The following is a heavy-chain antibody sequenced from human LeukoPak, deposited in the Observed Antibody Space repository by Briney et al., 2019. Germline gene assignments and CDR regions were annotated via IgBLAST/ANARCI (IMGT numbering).Heavy chain of an antibody. V-gene: IGHV5-51*01. Sequence: GVSLKISCKGSGYNYASYWIGWVRQMPGKGLEWMGIIYPGDSYTTYSPSFQGQVTISADKSISTAYLQWSSLKASDTAMYYCARRIGAGVNPRYCSSTRCPEGDWFDSWGQGTLVTVSS. CDR2: IYPGDSYT. D-gene: IGHD2-2*01. CDR3: ARRIGAGVNPRYCSSTRCPEGDWFDS. CDR1: GYNYASYW. J-gene: IGHJ5*01.